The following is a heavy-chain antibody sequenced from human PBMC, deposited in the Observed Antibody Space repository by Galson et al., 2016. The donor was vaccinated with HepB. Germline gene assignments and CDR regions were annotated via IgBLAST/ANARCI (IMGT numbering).Heavy chain of an antibody. CDR2: ISYTGSN. Sequence: SETLSLTCSVSGGSVSSGPYYWTWIRQPPGKGLESLGYISYTGSNDYNPSLRSRLSILRDKSKNQFSLTVKSVTPADTAMYFCAMGEEGRGTAPDFEAWGQGKLVSVSS. J-gene: IGHJ4*02. CDR3: AMGEEGRGTAPDFEA. D-gene: IGHD1-7*01. CDR1: GGSVSSGPYY. V-gene: IGHV4-61*01.